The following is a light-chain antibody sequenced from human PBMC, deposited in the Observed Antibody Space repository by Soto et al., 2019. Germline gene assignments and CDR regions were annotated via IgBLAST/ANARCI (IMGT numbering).Light chain of an antibody. CDR2: EVN. V-gene: IGLV2-14*01. CDR3: NSYTSRYTFV. J-gene: IGLJ1*01. CDR1: SSDVGGYNY. Sequence: QSVLTQPASVSGSPGQSITISCTGTSSDVGGYNYVSWYQQRPGKAPKLMIYEVNNRPSEVSNRFSGSKSGNTASLTISGLQPEDEADYYCNSYTSRYTFVLGTGTKVTVL.